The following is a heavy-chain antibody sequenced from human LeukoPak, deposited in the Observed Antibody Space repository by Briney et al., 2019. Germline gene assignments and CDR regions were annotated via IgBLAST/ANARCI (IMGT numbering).Heavy chain of an antibody. CDR3: ARWYHVNALDI. V-gene: IGHV1-2*02. J-gene: IGHJ3*02. D-gene: IGHD2-2*01. CDR2: INPGSGGT. CDR1: GYTFTGYY. Sequence: ASVKVSCKASGYTFTGYYIHWVRQAPGQGLEWMGWINPGSGGTNYAEKFQGRVIMTRDTSITTAYMEVDSLRSDDTAAYYCARWYHVNALDIWGQGTLVTVSS.